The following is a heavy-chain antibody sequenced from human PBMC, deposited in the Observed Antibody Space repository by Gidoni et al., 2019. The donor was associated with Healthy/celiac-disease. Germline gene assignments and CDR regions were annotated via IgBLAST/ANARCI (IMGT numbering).Heavy chain of an antibody. J-gene: IGHJ6*02. CDR2: ISGSGGST. CDR1: GFTFSSYA. D-gene: IGHD3-10*01. Sequence: EVQLLESGGGLVQPGGSLRLSCAASGFTFSSYAMSWVRQAPGKGLEWVSAISGSGGSTYYADSVKGRFTISRDNSKNTLYLQMNSLRAEDTAVYYCAKDSGWFGEFYQFYYYYGMDVWGQGTTVTVSS. CDR3: AKDSGWFGEFYQFYYYYGMDV. V-gene: IGHV3-23*01.